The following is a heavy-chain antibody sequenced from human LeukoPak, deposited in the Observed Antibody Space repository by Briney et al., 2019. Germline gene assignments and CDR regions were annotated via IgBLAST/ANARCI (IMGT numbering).Heavy chain of an antibody. J-gene: IGHJ6*02. V-gene: IGHV3-30*02. D-gene: IGHD4-23*01. Sequence: SGGSLRLSCAASGFTFSSYGMHWVRQAPGKGLEWVAFIRYDGSNKYYADSVKGRFTISRDNSKNTLYLQMNSLRAEDTAVYYCARDLYYGGNSHYYYGMDVWGQGTTVTVSS. CDR3: ARDLYYGGNSHYYYGMDV. CDR1: GFTFSSYG. CDR2: IRYDGSNK.